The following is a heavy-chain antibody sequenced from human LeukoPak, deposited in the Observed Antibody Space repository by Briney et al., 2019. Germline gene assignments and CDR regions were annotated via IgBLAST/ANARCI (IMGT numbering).Heavy chain of an antibody. J-gene: IGHJ3*02. Sequence: GGSLRLSCAASGFTFDDYGMSWVRQAPGKGLECVSGITGSGGNTFYADSVKGRFTISRDTSKNTLYLQMNSLRAEDTAIYYCAKGDSSGWDTPADIRGQGTMVTVSS. CDR1: GFTFDDYG. CDR2: ITGSGGNT. D-gene: IGHD3-22*01. CDR3: AKGDSSGWDTPADI. V-gene: IGHV3-23*01.